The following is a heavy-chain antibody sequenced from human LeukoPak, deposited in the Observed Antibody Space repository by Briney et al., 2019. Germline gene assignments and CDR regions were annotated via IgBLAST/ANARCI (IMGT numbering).Heavy chain of an antibody. CDR3: AGVKDDFWSGYYYRYWFDP. D-gene: IGHD3-3*01. Sequence: ATVNVSCEASGGTFSIYAISWVRQAPGQGLEWMGGIIPIFGTANYAQKFQGRVTITTDESTSTAYMELSSLRSEDTAVYYCAGVKDDFWSGYYYRYWFDPWGQGTLVTVSS. V-gene: IGHV1-69*05. CDR1: GGTFSIYA. CDR2: IIPIFGTA. J-gene: IGHJ5*02.